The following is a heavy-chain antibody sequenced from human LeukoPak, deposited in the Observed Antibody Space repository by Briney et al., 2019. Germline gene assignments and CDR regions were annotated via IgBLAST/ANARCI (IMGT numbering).Heavy chain of an antibody. D-gene: IGHD2-2*01. J-gene: IGHJ5*01. Sequence: PGGSLRLSCVASGFTFSTYGMHWVRQAPGKGLEWVAVIWYDGSNKYYADSVKGRFTISRDNSKNTLYLQMNSLRAEDTAVYYCAKDSLGYCSSTSCYSYNWFDYWGQGILVTVSS. CDR2: IWYDGSNK. CDR3: AKDSLGYCSSTSCYSYNWFDY. V-gene: IGHV3-33*06. CDR1: GFTFSTYG.